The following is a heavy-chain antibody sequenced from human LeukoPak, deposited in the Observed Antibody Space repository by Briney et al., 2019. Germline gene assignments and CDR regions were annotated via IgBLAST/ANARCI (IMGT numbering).Heavy chain of an antibody. J-gene: IGHJ4*02. CDR2: IRYDGSNK. D-gene: IGHD1-26*01. Sequence: GGSLRLSCAASGFTFSSYGMHWVRQAPGKGLEWVAFIRYDGSNKYYADSVKGRFTISRDNSKNTLYLQMNSLRAEDTAVYYCAKDLGWELPLDYWGQGTLVTVSS. CDR3: AKDLGWELPLDY. V-gene: IGHV3-30*02. CDR1: GFTFSSYG.